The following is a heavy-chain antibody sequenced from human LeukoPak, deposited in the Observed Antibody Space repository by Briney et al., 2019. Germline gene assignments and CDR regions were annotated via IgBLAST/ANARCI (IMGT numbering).Heavy chain of an antibody. Sequence: PSETLSLTCTVSGDAISTYYWNWIRQTPGKGLEWIGHISNGRTDYNPSLKSRVIISIDTSKNQSSLKLTSVTAADTAVYYCARDKANTYGYYFDPWGQGTQVLVSS. CDR3: ARDKANTYGYYFDP. D-gene: IGHD3-10*01. CDR2: ISNGRT. V-gene: IGHV4-4*08. CDR1: GDAISTYY. J-gene: IGHJ4*02.